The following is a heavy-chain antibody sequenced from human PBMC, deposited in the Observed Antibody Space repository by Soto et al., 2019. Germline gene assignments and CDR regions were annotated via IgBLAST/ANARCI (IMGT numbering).Heavy chain of an antibody. J-gene: IGHJ2*01. CDR3: AREAGLAVAPMGYLDL. CDR1: GFTVSSNY. CDR2: IYSGGST. D-gene: IGHD6-19*01. Sequence: EVQLVESGGGLVQPGGSLRLSCAASGFTVSSNYMSWVRQAPGKGLEWVSVIYSGGSTYYADSVKGRFTISRHNSKNTLYRQMNSLRAEDTAVYYCAREAGLAVAPMGYLDLWGRATLVTVSS. V-gene: IGHV3-53*04.